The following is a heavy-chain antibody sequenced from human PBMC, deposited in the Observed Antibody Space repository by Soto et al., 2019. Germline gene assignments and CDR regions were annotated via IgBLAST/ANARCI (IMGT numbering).Heavy chain of an antibody. Sequence: SETLSLTCNVSGGPISSGDYYWSWVRQSPGKGLEWIGEIYQNGTTNYNSSLESRITISLDKSKNQYSLKLVSVTAADTAIYYCASLYYYGIDVWGQGTTVTVSS. CDR2: IYQNGTT. CDR1: GGPISSGDYY. CDR3: ASLYYYGIDV. J-gene: IGHJ6*02. V-gene: IGHV4-61*05.